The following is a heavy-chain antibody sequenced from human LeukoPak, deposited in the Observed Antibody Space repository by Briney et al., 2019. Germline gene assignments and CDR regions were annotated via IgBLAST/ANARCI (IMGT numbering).Heavy chain of an antibody. CDR1: GGTFSSYA. J-gene: IGHJ3*02. Sequence: SVKVSCKASGGTFSSYAISWVRQAPGQGLEWMGGIIPIFGTANYAQKFQGRVTITTDESTSTAYMELSSLRSEDTAVYYCARDRNLWFELATTDPDAFDIWGQGTMVTVSS. CDR2: IIPIFGTA. CDR3: ARDRNLWFELATTDPDAFDI. V-gene: IGHV1-69*05. D-gene: IGHD3-10*01.